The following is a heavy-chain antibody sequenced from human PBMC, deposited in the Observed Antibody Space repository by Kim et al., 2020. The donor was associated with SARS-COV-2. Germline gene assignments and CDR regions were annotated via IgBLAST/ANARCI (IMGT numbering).Heavy chain of an antibody. CDR1: GGSFSGYY. CDR3: ARGRCSGGSCYVDVWFDP. D-gene: IGHD2-15*01. Sequence: SQTLSLTCAVYGGSFSGYYWSWIRQPPGKGLEWIGEINHSGSTNYNPSLKSRVTISVDTSKNQFSLKLSSVTAADTAVYYCARGRCSGGSCYVDVWFDPWGQGTLVTVSS. V-gene: IGHV4-34*01. CDR2: INHSGST. J-gene: IGHJ5*02.